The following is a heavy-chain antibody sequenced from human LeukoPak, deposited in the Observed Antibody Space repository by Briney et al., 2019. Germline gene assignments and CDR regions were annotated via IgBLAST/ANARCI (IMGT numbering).Heavy chain of an antibody. CDR3: ARGIVVVPAGGWFDP. Sequence: ASVKVSCKASGYTFTGYYMHWVRQAPGQGLEWMGWINPNSGGTNYAQKFQGRVTMTRDTSISTAYIELSRLRSDDTAVCYCARGIVVVPAGGWFDPWGQGTLVTVSS. D-gene: IGHD2-2*01. V-gene: IGHV1-2*02. CDR2: INPNSGGT. J-gene: IGHJ5*02. CDR1: GYTFTGYY.